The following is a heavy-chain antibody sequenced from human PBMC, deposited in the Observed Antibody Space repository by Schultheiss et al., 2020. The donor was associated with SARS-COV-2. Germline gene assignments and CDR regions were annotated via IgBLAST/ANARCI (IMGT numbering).Heavy chain of an antibody. V-gene: IGHV3-66*02. CDR2: IYSGGST. J-gene: IGHJ3*02. D-gene: IGHD6-19*01. CDR3: ARGGWKDAFDI. Sequence: GGSLRLSCAASGFTFSDYYMSWIRQAPGKGLEWVSVIYSGGSTYYADSVKGRFTISRDNSKNTLYLQMNSLRAEDTAVYYCARGGWKDAFDIWGQGTMVTVSS. CDR1: GFTFSDYY.